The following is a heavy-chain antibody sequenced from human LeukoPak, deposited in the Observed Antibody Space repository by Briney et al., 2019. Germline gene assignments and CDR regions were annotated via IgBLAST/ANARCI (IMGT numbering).Heavy chain of an antibody. D-gene: IGHD5-24*01. V-gene: IGHV3-48*04. CDR1: GFTFTNYG. CDR2: ISNSAI. Sequence: GGSLRLSCATSGFTFTNYGMNWVRQAPGKGLEWVSYISNSAILYADSVKGRFTISRDNAKNSLYLQMNSLRAEDTAVYYCVREARESGGFDYWGQGTLVTVSS. CDR3: VREARESGGFDY. J-gene: IGHJ4*02.